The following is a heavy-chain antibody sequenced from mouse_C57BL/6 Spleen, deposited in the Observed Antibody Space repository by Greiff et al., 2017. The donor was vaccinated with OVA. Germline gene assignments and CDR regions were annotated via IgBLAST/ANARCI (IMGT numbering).Heavy chain of an antibody. CDR2: IDPETGGT. CDR3: TRSETAQARDY. J-gene: IGHJ2*01. V-gene: IGHV1-15*01. Sequence: QVHVKQSGAELVRPGASVTLSCKASGYTFTDYEMHWVKQTPVHGLEWIGAIDPETGGTAYNQKFKGKAILTADKSSSTAYMELRSLTSEDSAVYYCTRSETAQARDYWGQGTTLTVSS. D-gene: IGHD3-2*02. CDR1: GYTFTDYE.